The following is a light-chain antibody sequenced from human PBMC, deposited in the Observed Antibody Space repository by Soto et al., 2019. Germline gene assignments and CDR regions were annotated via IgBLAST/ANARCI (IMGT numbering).Light chain of an antibody. J-gene: IGLJ2*01. CDR2: EVS. Sequence: QSALTQPASVSGSPGQSITISCTGTSSDVGSYNLVSWYQQHPGKAPKLMIYEVSKRPSGVSNRFSGSKSGNTASLTISGLQAEDEADYYCCSYAGSSTFHVVFGGVTKVTVL. CDR1: SSDVGSYNL. CDR3: CSYAGSSTFHVV. V-gene: IGLV2-23*02.